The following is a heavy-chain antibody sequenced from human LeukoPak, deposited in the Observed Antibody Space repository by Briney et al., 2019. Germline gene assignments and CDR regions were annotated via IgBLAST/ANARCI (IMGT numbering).Heavy chain of an antibody. J-gene: IGHJ5*02. V-gene: IGHV4-4*02. Sequence: SETLSLTCAVSGGSISSSNWWSWVRQPPGKGLEWIGEIYHSGSTNYNPSLKSRVTISVDTSKNQFSLKLSSVTAADTAVYYCARHLLAKGILTGPKAWFDPWGQGTLVTVSS. D-gene: IGHD3-9*01. CDR3: ARHLLAKGILTGPKAWFDP. CDR2: IYHSGST. CDR1: GGSISSSNW.